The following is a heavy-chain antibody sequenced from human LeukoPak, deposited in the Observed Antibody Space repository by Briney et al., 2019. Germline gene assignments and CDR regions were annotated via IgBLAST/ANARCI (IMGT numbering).Heavy chain of an antibody. CDR2: IKQDGSEK. J-gene: IGHJ4*02. V-gene: IGHV3-7*01. CDR3: ASGPCDGSCYSW. CDR1: EFTFSSYW. Sequence: QPGGSLRLSCAASEFTFSSYWMSWVRQAPGKGLEWVANIKQDGSEKYYVDSVKGRFTISRDNAKNSLYLQMNSLRAEDTAVYYCASGPCDGSCYSWWGQGTLVTVSS. D-gene: IGHD2-15*01.